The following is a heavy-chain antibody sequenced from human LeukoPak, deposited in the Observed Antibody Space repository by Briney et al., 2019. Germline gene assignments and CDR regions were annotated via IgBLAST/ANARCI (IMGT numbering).Heavy chain of an antibody. CDR1: GGSISSYY. CDR3: ARVDYHDAFDI. J-gene: IGHJ3*02. D-gene: IGHD3-10*01. CDR2: IYYSGST. Sequence: SETLSLTCTVSGGSISSYYWSWIRQPPGKGLEWIGSIYYSGSTYYNPSLKSRVTISVDTSKNQFSLKLSSVTAADTAVYYCARVDYHDAFDIWGQGTMVTVSS. V-gene: IGHV4-39*07.